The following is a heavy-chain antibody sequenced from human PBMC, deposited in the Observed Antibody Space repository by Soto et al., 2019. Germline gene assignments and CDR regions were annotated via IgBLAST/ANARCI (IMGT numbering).Heavy chain of an antibody. J-gene: IGHJ3*02. Sequence: GGSLRLSCAASGFIVSHYYVNWVRQAPGKGLEWVSVIYSGGGTYSADSVKGRFTISRDSSKNTVSLQMDGLRAEDTAVYFCARDCSGGSCQYAFDIWGQGTMVTVSS. D-gene: IGHD2-15*01. CDR1: GFIVSHYY. CDR3: ARDCSGGSCQYAFDI. V-gene: IGHV3-66*01. CDR2: IYSGGGT.